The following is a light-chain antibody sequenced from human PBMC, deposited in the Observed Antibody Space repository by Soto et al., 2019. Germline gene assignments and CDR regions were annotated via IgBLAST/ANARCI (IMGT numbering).Light chain of an antibody. CDR1: QSISDW. CDR3: QQYNDYRWT. V-gene: IGKV1-5*03. J-gene: IGKJ1*01. CDR2: KAS. Sequence: DIQMTQSPSTLSASVGDRVTITCRASQSISDWLAWYQQKPGKAPKLLIYKASSLESGVPSRFSGSGSGTEFTLTISSLQPDDFATYYCQQYNDYRWTFGQGTKVEIK.